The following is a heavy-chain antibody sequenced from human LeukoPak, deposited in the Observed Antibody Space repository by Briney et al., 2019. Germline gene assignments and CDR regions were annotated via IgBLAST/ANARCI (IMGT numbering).Heavy chain of an antibody. CDR2: TRNKANSYTI. CDR1: GFTFSDHY. CDR3: ASPQRQGY. J-gene: IGHJ4*02. V-gene: IGHV3-72*01. Sequence: GGSLRLSCAASGFTFSDHYMDWVRQAPGKGLEWVGRTRNKANSYTIEYAASVKGRFTISRDDSKNSLYLQMNSLKTEDTAVYYCASPQRQGYWGQGTLVTVSS. D-gene: IGHD1-1*01.